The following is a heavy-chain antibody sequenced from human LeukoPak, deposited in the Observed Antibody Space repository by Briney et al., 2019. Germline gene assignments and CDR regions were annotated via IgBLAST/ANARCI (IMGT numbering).Heavy chain of an antibody. Sequence: PGGSLRLSXAASGFTFSRYYMHWVRQTPGKGLGWVSRINSDGSSTTYADSVKGRFTISRDNAKNTLYLQMNSLKVEDTAVYYCTRVFVGDEYSSSGYWGQGTLVTVSS. V-gene: IGHV3-74*01. J-gene: IGHJ4*02. CDR3: TRVFVGDEYSSSGY. CDR2: INSDGSST. D-gene: IGHD6-13*01. CDR1: GFTFSRYY.